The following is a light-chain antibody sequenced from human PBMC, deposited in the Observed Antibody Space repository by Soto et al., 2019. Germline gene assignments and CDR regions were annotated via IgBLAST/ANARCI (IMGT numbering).Light chain of an antibody. V-gene: IGKV1-39*01. Sequence: DLQMTQSPSSLSASVGDRVTITCRASQSISSYLNWYQQKPGKAPKLLIYAASSLQSGVPSRFSGSGSGTEFTLTISSLQPEDFAAYYCQQSYSTPFTFCPGTKVDIK. CDR2: AAS. CDR1: QSISSY. J-gene: IGKJ3*01. CDR3: QQSYSTPFT.